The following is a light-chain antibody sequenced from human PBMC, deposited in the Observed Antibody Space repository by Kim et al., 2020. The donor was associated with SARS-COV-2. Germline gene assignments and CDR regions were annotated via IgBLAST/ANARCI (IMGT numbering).Light chain of an antibody. CDR1: QGIGSW. CDR3: QQANSFPIT. CDR2: AAS. Sequence: ASVGDSVTITCRASQGIGSWLAWYQQKPGKAPKVLIYAASSLQSRVPSRFSGSGSGTDFTLTISSLQPEDFATYYCQQANSFPITFGQGTRLEIK. J-gene: IGKJ5*01. V-gene: IGKV1-12*01.